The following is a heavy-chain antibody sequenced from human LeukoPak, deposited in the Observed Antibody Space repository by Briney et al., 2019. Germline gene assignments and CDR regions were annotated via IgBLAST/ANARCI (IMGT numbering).Heavy chain of an antibody. CDR1: GGSMSGFF. CDR3: ARAAGGWDKYYYYYVDV. J-gene: IGHJ6*03. V-gene: IGHV4-59*12. CDR2: IYYSGSST. Sequence: PSETLSLTCTVSGGSMSGFFWTWIRQPPGRELEWIGSIYYSGSSTKYNPSLKSRVTISVDTSKNQFSLKLSSVTAADTAVYCARAAGGWDKYYYYYVDVWGKGTTVTVSS. D-gene: IGHD1-26*01.